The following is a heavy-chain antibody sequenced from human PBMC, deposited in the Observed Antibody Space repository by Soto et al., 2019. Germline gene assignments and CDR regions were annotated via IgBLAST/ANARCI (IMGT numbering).Heavy chain of an antibody. V-gene: IGHV3-23*01. D-gene: IGHD4-17*01. CDR3: AKDRYGDYGGIDY. Sequence: EVQLLESGGGLVQPGGSLRLSCAASGFPFGTYAMIWVRQAPGKGLEWVSVITGSGGSTYYADSVKGRFTISRDTSKNTLFLQMNSLRAEDTAVYYCAKDRYGDYGGIDYWGQGTMVTVSS. CDR1: GFPFGTYA. J-gene: IGHJ4*02. CDR2: ITGSGGST.